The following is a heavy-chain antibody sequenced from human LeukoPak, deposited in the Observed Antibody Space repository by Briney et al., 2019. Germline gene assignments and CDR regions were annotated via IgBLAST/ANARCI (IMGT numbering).Heavy chain of an antibody. Sequence: ASVKVSCKASGYTFTSYAMNWVRQAPGQGLEWMGWINTNTGNPTYAQGFTGRFVFSSDTSVSTAYLQISSLKAEDTAVYYCASFDWLHAFDIWGQGTMVTVSS. CDR2: INTNTGNP. CDR1: GYTFTSYA. D-gene: IGHD3-9*01. CDR3: ASFDWLHAFDI. V-gene: IGHV7-4-1*02. J-gene: IGHJ3*02.